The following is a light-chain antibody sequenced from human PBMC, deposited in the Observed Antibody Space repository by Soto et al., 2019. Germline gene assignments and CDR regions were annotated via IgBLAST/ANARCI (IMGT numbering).Light chain of an antibody. CDR2: GAS. J-gene: IGKJ3*01. V-gene: IGKV1-12*01. CDR3: QQANSFPT. Sequence: DIQMTQSPSSVSASVGDRVTITCRASQDISSWLAWYQQKPGKAPKLLIYGASSLQSGVPSRFSGSGSGTDFTLTISSLQPEDFATYDCQQANSFPTFGPGTKVDIK. CDR1: QDISSW.